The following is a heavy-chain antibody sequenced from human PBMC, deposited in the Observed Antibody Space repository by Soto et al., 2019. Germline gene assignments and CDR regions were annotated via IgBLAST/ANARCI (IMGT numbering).Heavy chain of an antibody. CDR1: EFTFRSYA. D-gene: IGHD6-19*01. CDR3: ARDVERWLVILGMDV. J-gene: IGHJ6*01. Sequence: PWGSLKIYCANCEFTFRSYAMHRVRQAPGKGLEWVAVISYDGSNKYYADSVKGRFTISRDNSKNTLYLQMNSLRAEDTAVYYCARDVERWLVILGMDVWGQGTPVTGSS. CDR2: ISYDGSNK. V-gene: IGHV3-30-3*01.